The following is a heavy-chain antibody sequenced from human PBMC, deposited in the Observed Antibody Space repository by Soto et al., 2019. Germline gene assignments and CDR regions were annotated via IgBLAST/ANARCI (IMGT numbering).Heavy chain of an antibody. Sequence: QVQLVQSGAEVKKPGSSVKVSCKASGGTFSSYAISWVRQAPGQGLEWMGGSIPIFGTANYAQKFQGRVPITADESTSTAYMELSSLRSEDTAVYYCARENGTIFGVVYYYYGMDVWCQGTTVTVSS. CDR1: GGTFSSYA. J-gene: IGHJ6*02. CDR2: SIPIFGTA. D-gene: IGHD3-3*01. V-gene: IGHV1-69*01. CDR3: ARENGTIFGVVYYYYGMDV.